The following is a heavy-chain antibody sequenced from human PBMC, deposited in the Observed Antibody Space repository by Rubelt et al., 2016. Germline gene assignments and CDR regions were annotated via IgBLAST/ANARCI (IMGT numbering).Heavy chain of an antibody. CDR2: MKPNSGNT. CDR1: GYTFTSYD. Sequence: QVQLVQSGAEVKKPGASVKVSCKASGYTFTSYDINWVRQATGQGLEWMGWMKPNSGNTGYAQKFQGRVTMTRNTSISTAYMGRSSLRAEDTAVYYCARVRCSSTSCYLNVGNWFDPWGQGTLVTVSS. V-gene: IGHV1-8*01. D-gene: IGHD2-2*01. CDR3: ARVRCSSTSCYLNVGNWFDP. J-gene: IGHJ5*02.